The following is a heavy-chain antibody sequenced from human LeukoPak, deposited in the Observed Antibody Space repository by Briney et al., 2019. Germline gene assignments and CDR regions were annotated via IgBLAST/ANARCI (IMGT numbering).Heavy chain of an antibody. CDR3: AGQKDPRPIDY. Sequence: ASVKVSCKASGYTVIAYYMHWVRQAPGPGLEWMGWVNPASGGTNYAQKFQGRVTMTRDTSIATAYMELNELTSDDTAVYYGAGQKDPRPIDYWGQGTLVTVSS. J-gene: IGHJ4*02. CDR2: VNPASGGT. CDR1: GYTVIAYY. V-gene: IGHV1-2*02.